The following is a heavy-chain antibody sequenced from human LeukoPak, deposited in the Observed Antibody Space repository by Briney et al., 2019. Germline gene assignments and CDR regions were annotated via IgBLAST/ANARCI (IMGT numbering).Heavy chain of an antibody. CDR3: ARVATPLGIGPYYFDY. CDR2: INPNSGGT. CDR1: GGTFSSYA. J-gene: IGHJ4*02. V-gene: IGHV1-2*02. D-gene: IGHD7-27*01. Sequence: GASVKVSCKASGGTFSSYAISWVRQAPGQGLEWMGWINPNSGGTNYAQKFQGRVTMTRDTSISTAYMELSRLRSDDTAVYYCARVATPLGIGPYYFDYWGQGTLVTVSS.